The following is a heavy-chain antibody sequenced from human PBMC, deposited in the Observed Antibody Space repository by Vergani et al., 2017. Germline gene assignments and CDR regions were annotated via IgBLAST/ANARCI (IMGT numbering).Heavy chain of an antibody. CDR1: GGSISSHY. Sequence: QVQLQESGPGLVKPSETLSLTCTVSGGSISSHYWSWIRQPPGKGLEWIGYIYYSGSTNYNPSLKSRVTISVDTSKNQFSLKLSSVTAADTAVYYCARADPREIFFDDWGQGTLVTVSS. J-gene: IGHJ4*02. CDR3: ARADPREIFFDD. V-gene: IGHV4-59*11. D-gene: IGHD3-3*01. CDR2: IYYSGST.